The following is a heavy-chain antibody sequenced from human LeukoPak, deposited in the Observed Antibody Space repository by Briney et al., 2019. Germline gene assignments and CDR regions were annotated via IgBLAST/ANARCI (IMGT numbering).Heavy chain of an antibody. Sequence: SVKVSCKVSGGTFSSYAISWVRQAPGQGLEWMGRIIPIFGTANYAQKFQGRVTITTDESTSTAYMELSSLRSEDTAVYYCASSWTYYYDSSGYYYGYWGQGTLVTVSS. D-gene: IGHD3-22*01. J-gene: IGHJ4*02. CDR1: GGTFSSYA. CDR2: IIPIFGTA. V-gene: IGHV1-69*05. CDR3: ASSWTYYYDSSGYYYGY.